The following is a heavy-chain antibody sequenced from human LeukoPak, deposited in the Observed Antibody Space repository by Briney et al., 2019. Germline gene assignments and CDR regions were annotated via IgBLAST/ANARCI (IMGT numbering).Heavy chain of an antibody. V-gene: IGHV3-23*01. D-gene: IGHD5-18*01. Sequence: GRSLRLSCAVSGFTFSSYAMGWVRHAPGDGLGWVSAITARGGNTYYADSATGRFTISRDNSKNTLYLQVNSLRAEDTAVYYCAKGNGYSYGRYYFDYWGQGTLVTVSS. CDR2: ITARGGNT. CDR1: GFTFSSYA. CDR3: AKGNGYSYGRYYFDY. J-gene: IGHJ4*02.